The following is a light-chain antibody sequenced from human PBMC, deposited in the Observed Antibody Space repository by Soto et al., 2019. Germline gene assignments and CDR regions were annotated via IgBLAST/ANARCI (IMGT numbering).Light chain of an antibody. V-gene: IGLV1-47*01. J-gene: IGLJ1*01. CDR1: SSNIGSNY. CDR3: AAWDDSLSGFYV. Sequence: QSVLTQPPSASGTPGQRVTISCSGSSSNIGSNYVYWYQQLPGTAPKLLIYRNNQRPSGVPDRFSGSKSGTSASLAISGLRSEDEDDYYCAAWDDSLSGFYVFGTGTKLTVL. CDR2: RNN.